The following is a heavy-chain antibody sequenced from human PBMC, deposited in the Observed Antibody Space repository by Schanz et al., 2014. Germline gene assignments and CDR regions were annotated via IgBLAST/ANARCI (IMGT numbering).Heavy chain of an antibody. V-gene: IGHV1-18*01. D-gene: IGHD5-12*01. Sequence: QVQLVQSGAEVKKPGASVKVSCEASRYTFNTYGLNWVRQAPGQGLEWMGWISPYTGNTNYAQTLQGRIALTTDTATSTAYMELSSLRSDDTAVYYCARGGGPEDVFDIWGHGTILTVSS. CDR3: ARGGGPEDVFDI. J-gene: IGHJ3*02. CDR2: ISPYTGNT. CDR1: RYTFNTYG.